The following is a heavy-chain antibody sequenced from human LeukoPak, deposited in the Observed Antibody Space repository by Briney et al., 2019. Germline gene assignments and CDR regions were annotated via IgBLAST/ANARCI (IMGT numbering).Heavy chain of an antibody. CDR3: ARGQGADILTPYYYYYGMDV. V-gene: IGHV1-69*04. D-gene: IGHD3-9*01. Sequence: ASVKVSCKASGGTFSSYAISWVRQAPGQGLEWMGRIIPIFGIANYAQKFQGRVTITADKSTSTAYMELSSLRSEDTAVYYCARGQGADILTPYYYYYGMDVWGQGTTVTVSS. J-gene: IGHJ6*02. CDR1: GGTFSSYA. CDR2: IIPIFGIA.